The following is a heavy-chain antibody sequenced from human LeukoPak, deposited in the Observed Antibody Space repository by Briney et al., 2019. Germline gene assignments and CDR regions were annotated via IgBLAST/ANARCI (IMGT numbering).Heavy chain of an antibody. J-gene: IGHJ5*02. D-gene: IGHD6-25*01. CDR3: ARERVVSDYNWFDP. V-gene: IGHV4-34*01. CDR1: GASFAGYS. CDR2: VNRVGYT. Sequence: SETLSLTCAVHGASFAGYSWSWIRQSPGKGLEWIGEVNRVGYTIYNPSLKSRVNISIDTSTTQFSLRLSSVTVADTAVYFCARERVVSDYNWFDPWGQGTLVTVSS.